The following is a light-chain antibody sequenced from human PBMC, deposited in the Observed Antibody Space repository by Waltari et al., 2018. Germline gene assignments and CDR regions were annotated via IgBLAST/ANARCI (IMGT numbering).Light chain of an antibody. Sequence: YELTQPPSVSVSPGQTARITCSGDVLPKQYAYWYQQKPGQAPVLVIYKNRERPSGIPGRFSGSSSGTTVTLTISGGLAEDEADYYCQSADSSGTFYVFGTGTKVTVL. CDR2: KNR. CDR3: QSADSSGTFYV. CDR1: VLPKQY. V-gene: IGLV3-25*03. J-gene: IGLJ1*01.